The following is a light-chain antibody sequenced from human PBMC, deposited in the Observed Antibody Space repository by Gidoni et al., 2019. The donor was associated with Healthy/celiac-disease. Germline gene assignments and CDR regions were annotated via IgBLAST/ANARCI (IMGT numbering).Light chain of an antibody. V-gene: IGKV1-39*01. CDR1: HSISSY. Sequence: DIQMTQSPSSLSASVGDRVTITCRASHSISSYLNWYQQKPGQAPKLLIYAASSLQSGVPSRCSVSGSVTDFTITISSLQPEDFATYYCQQSYSTPLTCGGGTKVEIK. CDR3: QQSYSTPLT. J-gene: IGKJ4*01. CDR2: AAS.